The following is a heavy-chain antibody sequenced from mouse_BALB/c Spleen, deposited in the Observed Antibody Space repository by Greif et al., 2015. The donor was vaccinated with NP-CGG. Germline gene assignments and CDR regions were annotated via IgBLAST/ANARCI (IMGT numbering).Heavy chain of an antibody. CDR3: ARVWSYAMDY. V-gene: IGHV7-3*02. CDR1: GFTFTDYY. J-gene: IGHJ4*01. Sequence: EVKLVESGGGLVQPGGSLRLSCATSGFTFTDYYMSWVRQPPGKALEWLGFIRSKANGYTTEYSASVKGRFTISRDNSQSILYLQMNTLRAEDSATYYRARVWSYAMDYWGQGTSVTVSS. CDR2: IRSKANGYTT.